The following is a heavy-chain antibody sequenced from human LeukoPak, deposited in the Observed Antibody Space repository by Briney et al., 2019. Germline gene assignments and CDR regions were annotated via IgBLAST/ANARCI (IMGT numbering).Heavy chain of an antibody. CDR3: ARYYYGSGSHSNYYYYMDV. J-gene: IGHJ6*03. Sequence: SETLSLTCTVSGGSISSGSYYWSWIRQPAGKGLEWIGRIYTSGSTNYNPSLKSRVTISVDTSKNQFSLKLSSVTAADTAVYYCARYYYGSGSHSNYYYYMDVWGKGTTVTISS. D-gene: IGHD3-10*01. CDR1: GGSISSGSYY. V-gene: IGHV4-61*02. CDR2: IYTSGST.